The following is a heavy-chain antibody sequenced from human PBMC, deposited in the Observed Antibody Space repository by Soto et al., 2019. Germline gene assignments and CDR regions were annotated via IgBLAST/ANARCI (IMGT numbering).Heavy chain of an antibody. Sequence: SETLSLTYAVSGGSISSGGYSWSWIRQPPGKGLEWIGYIYHSGSTYYNPSLKSRVTISVDRSKNQFSLKLSSVTAADTAVYYCARGRRYCISTSCYPHTFGYWGQGTLVTVSS. CDR1: GGSISSGGYS. CDR3: ARGRRYCISTSCYPHTFGY. D-gene: IGHD2-2*01. CDR2: IYHSGST. J-gene: IGHJ4*02. V-gene: IGHV4-30-2*01.